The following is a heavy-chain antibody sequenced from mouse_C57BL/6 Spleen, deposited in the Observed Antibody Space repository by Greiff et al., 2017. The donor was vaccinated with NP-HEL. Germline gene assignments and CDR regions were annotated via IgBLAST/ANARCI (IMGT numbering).Heavy chain of an antibody. J-gene: IGHJ4*01. CDR2: IWSDGST. D-gene: IGHD1-1*01. CDR1: GFSLTSYG. V-gene: IGHV2-6-1*01. Sequence: QVQLQQSGPGLVAPSQSLSITCTVSGFSLTSYGVHWVRQPPGKGLEWLVVIWSDGSTTYNSALKSRLSISKDNSKSQVFLKMNSLQTDDTAMYYCARHGGLLRSLYYYAMDYWGQGTSVTVSS. CDR3: ARHGGLLRSLYYYAMDY.